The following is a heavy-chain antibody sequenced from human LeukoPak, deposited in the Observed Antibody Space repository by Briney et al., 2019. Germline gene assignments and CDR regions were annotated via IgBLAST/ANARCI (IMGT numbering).Heavy chain of an antibody. V-gene: IGHV3-30*18. CDR2: ISYDGSNK. Sequence: GGSLRLSCAASGFTFSSYGMHWVRQAPGKGLEWVAVISYDGSNKYYADSVKGRFTISRDNSKNTLYLQMNSRRAEDTAVYYCAKDLMRVPGYWGQGTLVTVSS. CDR3: AKDLMRVPGY. CDR1: GFTFSSYG. D-gene: IGHD3-16*01. J-gene: IGHJ4*02.